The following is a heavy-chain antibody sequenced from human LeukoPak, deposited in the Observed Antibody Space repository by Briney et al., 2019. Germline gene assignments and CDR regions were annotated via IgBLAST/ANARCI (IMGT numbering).Heavy chain of an antibody. CDR2: IYTSGSA. CDR1: GGSIGTGDFY. V-gene: IGHV4-61*02. Sequence: KPSETLSLTCIVSGGSIGTGDFYWSWIRQSAGKELEWIGRIYTSGSADYNPSLKSRVTISVDRSKNQFSLRLTSVTAADTAVYAREDIGYCDSTSCQYWLDSWGQGTLVTVSS. J-gene: IGHJ4*02. CDR3: EDIGYCDSTSCQYWLDS. D-gene: IGHD2-2*03.